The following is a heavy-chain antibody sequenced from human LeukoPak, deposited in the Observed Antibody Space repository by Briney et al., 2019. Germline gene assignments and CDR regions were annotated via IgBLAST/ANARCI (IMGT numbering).Heavy chain of an antibody. V-gene: IGHV3-66*01. J-gene: IGHJ6*03. D-gene: IGHD1-26*01. CDR3: AGYSGKSEYYMDV. Sequence: GGSLRLSCAASGFTFSSYWMTWVRQAPGKGLEWVSILYNSGDTYYADSVKGRFIISRDNSKNTLYLQMNSLRAEDTAAYYCAGYSGKSEYYMDVWGKGTTVTLSS. CDR1: GFTFSSYW. CDR2: LYNSGDT.